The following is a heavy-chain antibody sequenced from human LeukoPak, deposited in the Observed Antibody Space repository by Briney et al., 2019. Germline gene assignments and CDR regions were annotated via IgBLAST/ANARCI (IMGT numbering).Heavy chain of an antibody. CDR1: GLTFSSYS. D-gene: IGHD2-2*02. V-gene: IGHV3-48*01. Sequence: GGSLRLSCATSGLTFSSYSMNWVRQAPGQGLEWVSYITSSSSTIYYAVSVKGRSTISRDNAKNSLYLQMNSLRAEDTAVYYCASYCSSTSCYRGYFDCWGQGTLVTVSS. CDR2: ITSSSSTI. CDR3: ASYCSSTSCYRGYFDC. J-gene: IGHJ4*02.